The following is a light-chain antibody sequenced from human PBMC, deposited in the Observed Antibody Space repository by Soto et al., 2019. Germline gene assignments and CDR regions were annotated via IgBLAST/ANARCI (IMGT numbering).Light chain of an antibody. J-gene: IGLJ1*01. V-gene: IGLV1-40*01. Sequence: QSVLTPPPSVSGALGQRVTISCTGITSNIGAGYDVHWYQLLPGRAPKLLIYGNTNRPSGVPDRFPGSKSATSASLAITGLQAEDEAIYYCQSYDNALSGPIYVFGTGTKVTVL. CDR1: TSNIGAGYD. CDR2: GNT. CDR3: QSYDNALSGPIYV.